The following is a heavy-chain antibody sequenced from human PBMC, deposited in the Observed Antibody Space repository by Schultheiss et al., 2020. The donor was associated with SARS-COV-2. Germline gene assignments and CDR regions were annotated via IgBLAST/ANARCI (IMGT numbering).Heavy chain of an antibody. CDR3: ARVGRGWITGTSYYYYYMDV. J-gene: IGHJ6*03. V-gene: IGHV4-59*08. Sequence: SETLSLTSTVSGGSFSNYYWTWIRQPPGKGLEWVGYFYYSGSTNYNPSLKSRVTISVDTSKNQFSLRLSSVTAADTAVYYCARVGRGWITGTSYYYYYMDVWGKGTTVTVSS. D-gene: IGHD1-20*01. CDR2: FYYSGST. CDR1: GGSFSNYY.